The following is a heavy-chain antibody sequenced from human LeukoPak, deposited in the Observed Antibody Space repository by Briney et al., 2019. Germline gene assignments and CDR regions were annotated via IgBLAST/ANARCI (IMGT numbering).Heavy chain of an antibody. D-gene: IGHD3-22*01. Sequence: SETLSLTCAVYGGSFSGYYWSWIRQPPGKGLEWIGEINHSGSTNYNPSLKSRVTISVDTSKNQFSLKLSSVTAADTAVYYCARWSSGYYFDYWGQGTLVTVPS. V-gene: IGHV4-34*01. CDR3: ARWSSGYYFDY. J-gene: IGHJ4*02. CDR2: INHSGST. CDR1: GGSFSGYY.